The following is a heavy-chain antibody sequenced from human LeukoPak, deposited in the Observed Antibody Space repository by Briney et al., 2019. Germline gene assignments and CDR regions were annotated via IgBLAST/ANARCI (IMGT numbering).Heavy chain of an antibody. CDR1: GYTFTSYY. Sequence: ASVKVSCKASGYTFTSYYMHWVRQAPGQGLEWMGIINPSGGSTSYAQKFKGRVTMTRDTSTSTVYMELSSLRSEDTAVYYCARVGSFDAFDIWGQGTMVTVSS. D-gene: IGHD1-26*01. CDR3: ARVGSFDAFDI. J-gene: IGHJ3*02. V-gene: IGHV1-46*01. CDR2: INPSGGST.